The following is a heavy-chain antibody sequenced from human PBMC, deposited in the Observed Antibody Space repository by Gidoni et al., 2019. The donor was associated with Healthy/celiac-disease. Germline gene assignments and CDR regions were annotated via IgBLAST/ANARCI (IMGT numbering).Heavy chain of an antibody. J-gene: IGHJ4*02. D-gene: IGHD5-18*01. CDR2: IRSKANSYAT. CDR3: TRDTAMVG. Sequence: EVQLVESGGGLVQPGGSLTLTCAASGFTFSGSALHWVRQASGNGLEWFGRIRSKANSYATAYAASVKGRFTISRDDSKNTAYLQMNSLKTEDTAVYYCTRDTAMVGWGQGTLVTVSS. CDR1: GFTFSGSA. V-gene: IGHV3-73*02.